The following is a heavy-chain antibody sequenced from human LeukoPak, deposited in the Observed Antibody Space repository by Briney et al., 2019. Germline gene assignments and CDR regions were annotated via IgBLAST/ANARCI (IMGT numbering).Heavy chain of an antibody. Sequence: GGSLRLSCAASGFTFSSYEMSWVRQAPGKGLEWVSAISGSGGSTYYADSVKGRFTISRDNSKNTLYLQMNSLRAEDTAVYYCAKEGYYYDSSGYAAYFDYWGQGTLVTVSS. CDR1: GFTFSSYE. D-gene: IGHD3-22*01. CDR2: ISGSGGST. J-gene: IGHJ4*02. V-gene: IGHV3-23*01. CDR3: AKEGYYYDSSGYAAYFDY.